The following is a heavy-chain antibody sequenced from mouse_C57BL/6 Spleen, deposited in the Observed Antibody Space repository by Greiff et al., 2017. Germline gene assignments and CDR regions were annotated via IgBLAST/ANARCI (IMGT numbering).Heavy chain of an antibody. Sequence: QVQLQQPGAELVRPGTSVKLSCKASGYTFTSYWMHWVKQRPGQGLEWIGVIDPSDSYTNYNQKFKGKATLTVDTSSSTAYMQLSSLTSEDSAVYYCALYYYGSSYDDDWYFDVWGTGTTVTVSS. J-gene: IGHJ1*03. CDR2: IDPSDSYT. D-gene: IGHD1-1*01. CDR3: ALYYYGSSYDDDWYFDV. CDR1: GYTFTSYW. V-gene: IGHV1-59*01.